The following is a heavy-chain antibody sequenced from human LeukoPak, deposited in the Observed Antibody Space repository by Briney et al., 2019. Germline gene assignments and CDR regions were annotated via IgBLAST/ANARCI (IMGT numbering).Heavy chain of an antibody. V-gene: IGHV1-69*06. CDR2: IIPIFGTA. D-gene: IGHD6-6*01. CDR1: GGTFSSYA. Sequence: SLKVSCKASGGTFSSYAISWVPQAPGQGLEWMGGIIPIFGTANYAQKFQGRVTITEDTSTRTDYMELSSLRSEDTAVYYCARNIIAARIAFNWFDPWGQGTMVTVSS. CDR3: ARNIIAARIAFNWFDP. J-gene: IGHJ5*02.